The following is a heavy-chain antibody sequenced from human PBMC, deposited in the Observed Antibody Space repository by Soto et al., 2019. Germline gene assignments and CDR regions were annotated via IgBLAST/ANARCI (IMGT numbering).Heavy chain of an antibody. CDR3: ASRDPGTSVDY. CDR2: IYRTGST. Sequence: PSETLSLTCAVSGGSFTSNNWWTWVRQPPGQGLEWIGEIYRTGSTDYNPSLKSRVTISLDKSENQFSLKVTSLTAADTAVYYCASRDPGTSVDYWGQGTLVTVSS. J-gene: IGHJ4*02. V-gene: IGHV4-4*02. CDR1: GGSFTSNNW. D-gene: IGHD1-7*01.